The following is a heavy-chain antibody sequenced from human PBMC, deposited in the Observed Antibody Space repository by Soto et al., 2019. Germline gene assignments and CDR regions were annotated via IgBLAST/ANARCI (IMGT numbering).Heavy chain of an antibody. J-gene: IGHJ4*02. CDR3: ARSSPGPFGVMIAGPTGSDH. Sequence: ASVKVSCKAPAYTFTSYYLHWVRQAPGHGLEWMGIINPNGGGTKYAQKFQGRITMTTDTSTSTAYMELSRLRSDDTAVYYCARSSPGPFGVMIAGPTGSDHWGQGSLVTVSS. CDR1: AYTFTSYY. D-gene: IGHD3-3*01. CDR2: INPNGGGT. V-gene: IGHV1-2*02.